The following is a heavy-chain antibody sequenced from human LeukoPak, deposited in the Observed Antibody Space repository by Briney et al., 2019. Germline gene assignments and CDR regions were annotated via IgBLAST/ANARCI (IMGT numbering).Heavy chain of an antibody. CDR1: GGTFSSYA. J-gene: IGHJ3*02. Sequence: SVKVSCKASGGTFSSYAISWVRQAPGQGLEWMGRIIPIFGTANYAQKFQGRVTITTDESTSTAYMELSSLRSEDTAVYYCARAHGIAAAADIWGQGTMVTVSS. D-gene: IGHD6-13*01. V-gene: IGHV1-69*05. CDR3: ARAHGIAAAADI. CDR2: IIPIFGTA.